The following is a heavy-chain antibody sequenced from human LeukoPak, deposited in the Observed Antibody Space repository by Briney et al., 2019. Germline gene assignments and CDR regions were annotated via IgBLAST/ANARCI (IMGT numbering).Heavy chain of an antibody. CDR2: ISGSGGST. J-gene: IGHJ4*02. D-gene: IGHD3-10*01. Sequence: GGSLRLSCAASGFTFSSYAMSWVRQAPGKGLEWVSAISGSGGSTYYADSVKGRFTISRDNSKNTLYLQMNSLRAEDTAVYYCAKDRVYYYGSGSFNDCWGQGTLVTVSS. CDR3: AKDRVYYYGSGSFNDC. CDR1: GFTFSSYA. V-gene: IGHV3-23*01.